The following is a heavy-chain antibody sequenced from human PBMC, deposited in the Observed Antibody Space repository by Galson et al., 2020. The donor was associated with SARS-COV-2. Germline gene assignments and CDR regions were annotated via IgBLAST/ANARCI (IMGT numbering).Heavy chain of an antibody. J-gene: IGHJ4*02. Sequence: GASLKISCAASGFTFSNYAMSWVRQAPGKGLEWVSIISDSGGTTYYADSVKGRFSISRDNSKNKLSLQMNSLRAEDTAVYYCATADSMLFDYGGQGTLVTGSS. V-gene: IGHV3-23*01. CDR2: ISDSGGTT. CDR1: GFTFSNYA. CDR3: ATADSMLFDY. D-gene: IGHD3-22*01.